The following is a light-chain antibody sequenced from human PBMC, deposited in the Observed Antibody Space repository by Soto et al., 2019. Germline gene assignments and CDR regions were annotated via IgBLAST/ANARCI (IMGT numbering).Light chain of an antibody. CDR2: DAS. Sequence: EIVMTQSPATLSVSPGERATLSCRASQSVSNNLAWYQQKPGQAPRLLIYDASSRATGIPARFSGSGSGTAFTLTISSLQSEDFAVYYCQQYHNWPWTFGQGTRVEIK. CDR1: QSVSNN. V-gene: IGKV3-15*01. CDR3: QQYHNWPWT. J-gene: IGKJ1*01.